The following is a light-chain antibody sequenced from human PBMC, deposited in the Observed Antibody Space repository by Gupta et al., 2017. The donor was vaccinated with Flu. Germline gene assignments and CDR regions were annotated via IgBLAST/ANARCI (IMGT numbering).Light chain of an antibody. J-gene: IGLJ3*02. V-gene: IGLV3-21*02. CDR1: NVGSNT. CDR2: DDS. CDR3: QVWDSGSDQWV. Sequence: GGYNVGSNTVHWDQQKPRQAPVLVVYDDSDRPSGIPDRFSGFNAGNTATLTISSVEAGDEADYYCQVWDSGSDQWVFGGGTKLTVL.